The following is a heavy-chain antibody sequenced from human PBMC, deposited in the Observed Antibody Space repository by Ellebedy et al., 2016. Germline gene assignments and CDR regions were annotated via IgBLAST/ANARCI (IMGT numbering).Heavy chain of an antibody. CDR2: IYSGGGS. D-gene: IGHD5-12*01. CDR1: GFTVSRNY. J-gene: IGHJ5*02. Sequence: GGSLRLXXVASGFTVSRNYMSWVRQGPGKGLEWVSFIYSGGGSYYADSVRGRFTISRDNAKNSLYLQMSSLRAEDTAVYYCARDSGYDWLVDHWGQGTLVTVSS. CDR3: ARDSGYDWLVDH. V-gene: IGHV3-66*01.